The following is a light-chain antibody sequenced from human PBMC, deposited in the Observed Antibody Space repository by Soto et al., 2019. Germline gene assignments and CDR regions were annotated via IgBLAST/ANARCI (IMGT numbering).Light chain of an antibody. CDR1: QSVSSN. CDR3: YKYSKWPPI. V-gene: IGKV3-15*01. J-gene: IGKJ3*01. CDR2: DAS. Sequence: EIVMTQSPATLSVSPGERATLSCRASQSVSSNLAWYQQKPGQAPRLLIYDASIRATGIPARFSGSGSGTEFTLTISSLQSEDFAVYLCYKYSKWPPIFGPGAKGDIK.